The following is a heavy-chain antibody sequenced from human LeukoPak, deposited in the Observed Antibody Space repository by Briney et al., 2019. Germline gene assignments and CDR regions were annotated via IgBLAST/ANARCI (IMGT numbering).Heavy chain of an antibody. Sequence: PSETLSLTCTVSGDSSSIYYWSWFWQPPGKGLEWLGYIHTSGSTTYNPSLRGRVAISLDTSKNQFSLRLSSATAADSAVYYCARHSGTWGYLDVWGQGALVTVSS. V-gene: IGHV4-4*09. J-gene: IGHJ4*02. CDR2: IHTSGST. D-gene: IGHD3-22*01. CDR3: ARHSGTWGYLDV. CDR1: GDSSSIYY.